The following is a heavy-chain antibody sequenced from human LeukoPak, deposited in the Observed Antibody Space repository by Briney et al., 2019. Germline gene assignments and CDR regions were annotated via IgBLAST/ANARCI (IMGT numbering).Heavy chain of an antibody. V-gene: IGHV3-49*03. J-gene: IGHJ4*02. CDR1: GFTFGDYG. CDR2: IRSKAYGGTT. D-gene: IGHD2-15*01. CDR3: TREGCSGGSCFDY. Sequence: PGGSLRLSCTASGFTFGDYGMSWFRQAPGKGLEWVGFIRSKAYGGTTEYAASVKGRFTISRDDSKSIAYLQMNSLKTEDTAVYYCTREGCSGGSCFDYWGQGTLVTVSS.